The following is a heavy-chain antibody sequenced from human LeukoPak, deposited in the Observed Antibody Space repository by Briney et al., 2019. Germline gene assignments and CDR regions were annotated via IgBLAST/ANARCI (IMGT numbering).Heavy chain of an antibody. Sequence: SETLSLTCTVSGGSISSYYWSWIRQPAGKGLGWIGRIYTSGSTNQNPSLKSRVTMSVDTSKNQFSLKLSSVTAADTAVYYCARDRPHYDSSGYTYWYSDLWGRGTLVTVSS. J-gene: IGHJ2*01. CDR1: GGSISSYY. CDR3: ARDRPHYDSSGYTYWYSDL. CDR2: IYTSGST. V-gene: IGHV4-4*07. D-gene: IGHD3-22*01.